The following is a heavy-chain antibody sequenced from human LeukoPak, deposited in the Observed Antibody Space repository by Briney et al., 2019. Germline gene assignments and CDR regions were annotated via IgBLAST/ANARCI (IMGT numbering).Heavy chain of an antibody. CDR1: GFTFGIYW. D-gene: IGHD2-21*02. J-gene: IGHJ4*02. V-gene: IGHV3-74*01. CDR2: LNSDASVT. Sequence: PGGSLRLSCAASGFTFGIYWMHWVRQTPGKGLEWVSRLNSDASVTTYSDSVKGRFTISRDNAKNTLYLQMDSLRAEGTAFYYCVREYCGGDCYTDFWGQGTLVTVSS. CDR3: VREYCGGDCYTDF.